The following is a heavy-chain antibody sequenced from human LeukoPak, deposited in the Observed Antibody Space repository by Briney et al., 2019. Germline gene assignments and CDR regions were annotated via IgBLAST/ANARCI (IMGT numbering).Heavy chain of an antibody. V-gene: IGHV4-59*06. Sequence: SETLSLTCTVSGDSISGYYWSWIRQPPGKGLEWIGYIYYSGSTYYNPSLKSRVTISVDTSENQFSLKLSSVTAADTAVYYCARVGSYGYRYYFDYWGQGALVTVSS. D-gene: IGHD5-18*01. CDR1: GDSISGYY. CDR2: IYYSGST. CDR3: ARVGSYGYRYYFDY. J-gene: IGHJ4*02.